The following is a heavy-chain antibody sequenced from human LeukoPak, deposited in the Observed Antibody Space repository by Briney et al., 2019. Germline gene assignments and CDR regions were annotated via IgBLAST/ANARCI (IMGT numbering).Heavy chain of an antibody. J-gene: IGHJ3*02. CDR1: GGSISSYY. V-gene: IGHV4-4*07. D-gene: IGHD3-22*01. CDR2: IYTSGST. CDR3: ARAALLYYYDSSGTGNAFDI. Sequence: SETLSLTCTVSGGSISSYYWSWIRQPAGKGLEWIGRIYTSGSTNYNPSLTSRVTISVDTSKNQFSLKLSSVTAADTAVYYCARAALLYYYDSSGTGNAFDIWGQGTMVTVSS.